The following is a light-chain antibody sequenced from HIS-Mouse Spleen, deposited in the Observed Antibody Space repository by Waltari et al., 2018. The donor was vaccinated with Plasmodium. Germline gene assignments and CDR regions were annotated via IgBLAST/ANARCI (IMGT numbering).Light chain of an antibody. CDR2: RDS. J-gene: IGLJ3*02. CDR1: NIGSKN. CDR3: QVCDSSTV. Sequence: SYELTQPLSVSVALGQTARITCGGNNIGSKNVHWYQQKPGQAPVLVIDRDSNRPSGMPERVSGSHPGNTATLTLSRAQAGEEADYYCQVCDSSTVFGGGTKLTVL. V-gene: IGLV3-9*01.